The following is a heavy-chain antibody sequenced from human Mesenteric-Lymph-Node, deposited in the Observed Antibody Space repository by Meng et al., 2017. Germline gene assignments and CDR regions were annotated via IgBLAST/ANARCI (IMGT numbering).Heavy chain of an antibody. Sequence: SEILSPPCTVSGGSISSNYWSWIRQHPGKGLEWIGYIYYSGSTYYNPSLESLVTISVDTSKNQFSVKLSSVTAADTAVYYCAKCCSGGSCAHHWGQGTLVTVSS. D-gene: IGHD2-15*01. CDR2: IYYSGST. CDR3: AKCCSGGSCAHH. CDR1: GGSISSNY. V-gene: IGHV4-59*06. J-gene: IGHJ5*02.